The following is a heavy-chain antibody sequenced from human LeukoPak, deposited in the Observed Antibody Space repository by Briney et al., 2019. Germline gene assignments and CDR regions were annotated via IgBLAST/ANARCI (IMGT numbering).Heavy chain of an antibody. CDR3: ARDGYYYDSSGYYYLRDAFDI. Sequence: SQTLSLTCTVSGGSISSGSYYWSWIRQPAGKGREWFGRIYTSGSTHYTPSLKTRFTMTVHASKNLFSLKMSSVTAADTAVYYCARDGYYYDSSGYYYLRDAFDIWGQGTMVTVSS. V-gene: IGHV4-61*02. CDR2: IYTSGST. J-gene: IGHJ3*02. D-gene: IGHD3-22*01. CDR1: GGSISSGSYY.